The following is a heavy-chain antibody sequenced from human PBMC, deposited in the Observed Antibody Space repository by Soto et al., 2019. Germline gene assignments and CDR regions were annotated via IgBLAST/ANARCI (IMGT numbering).Heavy chain of an antibody. D-gene: IGHD3-16*01. CDR1: GGTFSAFG. Sequence: AAVKVSCKTSGGTFSAFGISWVRQAPGQGLEWMGGIIPFFGTAEYSQKFEDRITITADESTNTVYMDLRSLTSEDTAIYYCARTAPLDAGDKYYYDFWGQGAMVTVSS. V-gene: IGHV1-69*13. CDR2: IIPFFGTA. CDR3: ARTAPLDAGDKYYYDF. J-gene: IGHJ4*02.